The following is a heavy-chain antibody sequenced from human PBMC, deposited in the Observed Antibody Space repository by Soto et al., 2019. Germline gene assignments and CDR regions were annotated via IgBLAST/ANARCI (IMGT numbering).Heavy chain of an antibody. D-gene: IGHD6-6*01. CDR2: IYYSGST. CDR1: GGSISSYY. CDR3: ARDTSVDSSSSDRRDDFDI. V-gene: IGHV4-59*01. Sequence: SETLSLTCTVSGGSISSYYWSWIRQPPGKGLEWIGYIYYSGSTNYNPSLKSRVTISVDTSKNQFSLKLSSVTAADTAVYYCARDTSVDSSSSDRRDDFDIWGQGPMVTVSS. J-gene: IGHJ3*02.